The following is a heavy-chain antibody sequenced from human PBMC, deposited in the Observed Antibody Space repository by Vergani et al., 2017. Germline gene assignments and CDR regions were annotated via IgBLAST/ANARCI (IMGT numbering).Heavy chain of an antibody. J-gene: IGHJ6*03. CDR2: ISYDGSNK. V-gene: IGHV3-30*18. CDR3: AKDSTDEITIFGVVIMDYMDV. CDR1: GFTFSGYG. Sequence: VQLLESGGGLVQPGGSLRLSCAASGFTFSGYGMHWVRQAPGKGLEWVAVISYDGSNKYYADSVKGRFTISRDNSKNTLYLQMNSLRAEDTAVYYCAKDSTDEITIFGVVIMDYMDVWGKGTTVTVSS. D-gene: IGHD3-3*01.